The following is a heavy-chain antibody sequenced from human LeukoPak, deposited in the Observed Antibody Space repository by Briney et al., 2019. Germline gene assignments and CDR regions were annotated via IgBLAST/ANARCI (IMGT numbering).Heavy chain of an antibody. J-gene: IGHJ4*02. D-gene: IGHD6-13*01. V-gene: IGHV3-21*01. Sequence: GESLTLSCAASGFTFSSYSMNWVRQAPGKGLEWVSSINSSSSYIYYADSVKGRFTISRDNAKNSLYLQMNSLRAEDTAVYYCASDTFGYSSSWYEDYWGQGTLVTVSS. CDR2: INSSSSYI. CDR3: ASDTFGYSSSWYEDY. CDR1: GFTFSSYS.